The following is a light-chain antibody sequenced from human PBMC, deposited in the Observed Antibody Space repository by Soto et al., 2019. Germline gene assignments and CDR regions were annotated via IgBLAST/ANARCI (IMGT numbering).Light chain of an antibody. J-gene: IGLJ2*01. Sequence: QSALTQPASVSGSPGQSITISCTGTSSDVGSYNLVSWYQQHPGKAPKLMSHEGSKRPSGVSDRFSGSKSGNTASLTISGLQAEDDADYYCCSYAGSSTVVFGGGTKLTVL. CDR3: CSYAGSSTVV. V-gene: IGLV2-23*01. CDR2: EGS. CDR1: SSDVGSYNL.